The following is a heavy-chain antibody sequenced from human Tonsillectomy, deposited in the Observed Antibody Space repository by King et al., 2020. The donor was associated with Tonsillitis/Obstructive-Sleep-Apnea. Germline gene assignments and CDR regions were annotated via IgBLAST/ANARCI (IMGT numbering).Heavy chain of an antibody. V-gene: IGHV1-2*06. CDR1: GYTFTGYY. J-gene: IGHJ3*02. CDR2: INPNSGGT. Sequence: QLVQSGAEVKKPGASVKVSCKASGYTFTGYYMHWVRQAPGQGLEWMGRINPNSGGTNYAQKFQGRVTMTRDTSISTAYMELSRLRSDGTAVYYCARGSFGLNDYGDRDAFDIWGQGTMVTVSS. CDR3: ARGSFGLNDYGDRDAFDI. D-gene: IGHD4-17*01.